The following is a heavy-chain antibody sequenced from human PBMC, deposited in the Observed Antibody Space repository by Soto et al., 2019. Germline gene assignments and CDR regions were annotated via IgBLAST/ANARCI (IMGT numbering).Heavy chain of an antibody. Sequence: QITLKESGPTLVKPTQTLTLTCTFSGFSLSTIGVGVGWIRQPPGKALEWLALIYWDDDKRYSPSLKSRLTVTKDTSKTQVVLTMTNMDPVDTATYYCAQSRCGGDCLHSYSSPAYYDVDVWGQGTTVTVSS. D-gene: IGHD2-21*02. V-gene: IGHV2-5*02. J-gene: IGHJ6*02. CDR1: GFSLSTIGVG. CDR2: IYWDDDK. CDR3: AQSRCGGDCLHSYSSPAYYDVDV.